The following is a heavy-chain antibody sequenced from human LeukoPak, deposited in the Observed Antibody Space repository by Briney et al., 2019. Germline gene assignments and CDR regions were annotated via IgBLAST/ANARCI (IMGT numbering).Heavy chain of an antibody. CDR3: ARVGGSWASYFDY. Sequence: GGSLRLSCAASGFTFSSYWMSWVRQAPGKGLEWVANIKQDGSAEYYADSVKGRFTISRDNAKNSLYLQMNSLRAEDTAVYYCARVGGSWASYFDYWGQGTLVTVSS. J-gene: IGHJ4*02. CDR2: IKQDGSAE. V-gene: IGHV3-7*01. D-gene: IGHD3-3*01. CDR1: GFTFSSYW.